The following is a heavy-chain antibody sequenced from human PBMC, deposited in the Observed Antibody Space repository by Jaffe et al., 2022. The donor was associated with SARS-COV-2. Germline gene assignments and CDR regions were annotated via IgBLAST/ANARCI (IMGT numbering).Heavy chain of an antibody. CDR1: DGSISSSDW. CDR2: IYHSGRT. CDR3: AGVGPKGWFDP. Sequence: QVQLQESGPGLVRPSGTLSLTCAVSDGSISSSDWWTWVRHAPGKGLEWIGEIYHSGRTNYNPSLKSRVSMSVDNSKNQFSLKLNSVTAADTAVYFCAGVGPKGWFDPWGQGTLVTVSS. J-gene: IGHJ5*02. V-gene: IGHV4-4*02.